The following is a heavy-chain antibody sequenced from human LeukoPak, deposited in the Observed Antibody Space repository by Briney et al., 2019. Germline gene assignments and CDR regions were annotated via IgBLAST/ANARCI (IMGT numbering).Heavy chain of an antibody. V-gene: IGHV4-31*03. J-gene: IGHJ4*02. Sequence: SQTLSLTCTVSGGSISSGGYYWSWIRQHPGKGLEWIGYIYYSGSTYYNPSLKSRVTISVDTSKNHFSLKLSSVTAADTAVYYCARANIVVVPAAPDFDYWGQGTLVTVSS. CDR1: GGSISSGGYY. D-gene: IGHD2-2*01. CDR3: ARANIVVVPAAPDFDY. CDR2: IYYSGST.